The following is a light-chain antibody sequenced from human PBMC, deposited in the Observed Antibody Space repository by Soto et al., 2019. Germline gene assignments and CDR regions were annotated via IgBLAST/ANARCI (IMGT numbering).Light chain of an antibody. V-gene: IGLV2-23*02. J-gene: IGLJ1*01. Sequence: QSVLTRPASVSGSPGQSINISCTGTGSDVGSYNLVSWYQQHPGKAPQLMIYEVSKRPSGVSNRFSGSKSGNTASLTISGLQAEDEADYYCCSYAGSSTFPYVFGTGTKVTVL. CDR3: CSYAGSSTFPYV. CDR2: EVS. CDR1: GSDVGSYNL.